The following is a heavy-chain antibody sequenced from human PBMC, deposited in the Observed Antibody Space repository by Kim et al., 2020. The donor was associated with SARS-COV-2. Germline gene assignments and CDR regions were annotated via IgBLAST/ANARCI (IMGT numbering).Heavy chain of an antibody. CDR3: ARDRGYEILRGSSN. V-gene: IGHV1-18*01. J-gene: IGHJ4*02. D-gene: IGHD3-9*01. Sequence: ASVKVSCKGSGYTFSSFGISWVRQAPGQGLEWMGWINPYNGNTNYSRKLQGRVTMTTDISTSTAYMELRSLRYDDTAVYYCARDRGYEILRGSSNWGKG. CDR1: GYTFSSFG. CDR2: INPYNGNT.